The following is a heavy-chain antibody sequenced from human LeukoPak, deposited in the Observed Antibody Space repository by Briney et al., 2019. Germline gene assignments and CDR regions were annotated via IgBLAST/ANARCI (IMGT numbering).Heavy chain of an antibody. CDR3: AARKVRGVWFYLDY. V-gene: IGHV4-59*01. D-gene: IGHD3-10*01. CDR2: IHYSGST. Sequence: PSETLSLTCTVSGASISPDYWGWIRQPPGKGLEFIGYIHYSGSTNYNPSLKSRVAISVDTSKNQFSLKLISVTAADTAVYFCAARKVRGVWFYLDYWGQGTLVTVSS. J-gene: IGHJ4*02. CDR1: GASISPDY.